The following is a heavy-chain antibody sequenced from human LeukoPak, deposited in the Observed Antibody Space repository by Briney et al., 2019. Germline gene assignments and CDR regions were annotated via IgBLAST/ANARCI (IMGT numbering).Heavy chain of an antibody. CDR3: AKSYDTSGRRAFDI. J-gene: IGHJ3*02. CDR2: ISVDGSHT. CDR1: GFTFGGYA. Sequence: PGGSLRLSCAASGFTFGGYAMCWVRQAPGKGLEWVSAISVDGSHTYYADSVKGRFTISRDNSKNTLYLQMNSLRAEDTAVYYCAKSYDTSGRRAFDIWGQGTTVTLSS. D-gene: IGHD3-22*01. V-gene: IGHV3-23*01.